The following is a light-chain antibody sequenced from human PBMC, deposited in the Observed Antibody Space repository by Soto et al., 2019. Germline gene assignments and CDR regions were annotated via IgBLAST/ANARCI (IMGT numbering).Light chain of an antibody. CDR2: GAF. V-gene: IGKV3-15*01. Sequence: EIVMTQSPSTLSVSPGERATLSCRASQSVISKLAWYQQKPGQSPRLLIYGAFTRATDIPCRFSGSGSGTEFTLTISSLQSEDFAVYYCQQYNNWPITFGQGTRREIK. CDR1: QSVISK. J-gene: IGKJ5*01. CDR3: QQYNNWPIT.